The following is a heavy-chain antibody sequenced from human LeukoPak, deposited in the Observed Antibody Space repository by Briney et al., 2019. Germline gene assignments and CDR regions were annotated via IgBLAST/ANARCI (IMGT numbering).Heavy chain of an antibody. CDR1: GGSISSYY. D-gene: IGHD6-13*01. Sequence: PSETLSLTCTVSGGSISSYYWSWIRHPAGKGLELIGRIYTSGSTNYNPSLKSRVTMSVDTSKNQFSLKLSSVTAADTAVYYCARASYSSSWYGDDAFDIWGQGTMVTVSS. J-gene: IGHJ3*02. CDR2: IYTSGST. V-gene: IGHV4-4*07. CDR3: ARASYSSSWYGDDAFDI.